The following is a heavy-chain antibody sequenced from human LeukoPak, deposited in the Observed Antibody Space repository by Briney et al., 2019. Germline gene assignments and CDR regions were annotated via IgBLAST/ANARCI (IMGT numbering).Heavy chain of an antibody. J-gene: IGHJ4*02. CDR1: GFTFSSYE. Sequence: PGGSLRLSCAASGFTFSSYEMNWVRQAPGKGLEWVSYISSSGSTIYYADSVKGRFTISRDNAKNSLYLQMNSLRAEDTAIYYCAREASHCGGDCYDYWGQGTLVTVSS. V-gene: IGHV3-48*03. D-gene: IGHD2-21*01. CDR2: ISSSGSTI. CDR3: AREASHCGGDCYDY.